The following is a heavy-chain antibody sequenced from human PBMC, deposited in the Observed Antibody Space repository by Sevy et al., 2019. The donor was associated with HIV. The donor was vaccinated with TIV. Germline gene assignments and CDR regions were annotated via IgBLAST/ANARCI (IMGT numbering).Heavy chain of an antibody. CDR1: GFTFSKSS. CDR3: AREGCTKPHDY. V-gene: IGHV3-23*01. J-gene: IGHJ4*02. CDR2: FSFGCGKI. Sequence: GGSLRLSCAASGFTFSKSSMSWIRKTPGKGLEWVSTFSFGCGKINYADSVKGRFTISRDDSRNTFYLQMNSLRAEDTAIYYCAREGCTKPHDYWGQGTVVTVSS. D-gene: IGHD2-8*01.